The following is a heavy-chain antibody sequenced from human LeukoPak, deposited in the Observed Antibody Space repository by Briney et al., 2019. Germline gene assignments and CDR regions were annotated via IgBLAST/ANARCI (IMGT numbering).Heavy chain of an antibody. CDR2: IIPIFGTA. CDR1: GGTFSSYA. J-gene: IGHJ4*02. Sequence: SVKVSCKASGGTFSSYAISWVRQAPGQGLEWMGGIIPIFGTANYAQKFQGSGTITADESTSTAYMELSSLRSEDTAVYYCARVAAMVSGGPDYWGQGTLVTVSS. CDR3: ARVAAMVSGGPDY. D-gene: IGHD5-18*01. V-gene: IGHV1-69*13.